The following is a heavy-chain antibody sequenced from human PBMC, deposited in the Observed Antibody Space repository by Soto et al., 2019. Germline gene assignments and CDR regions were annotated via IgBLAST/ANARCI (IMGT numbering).Heavy chain of an antibody. CDR2: IYSAGNT. CDR1: GFTFSSYA. CDR3: AIITFGTYGMDV. Sequence: GGSLRLSCAASGFTFSSYAMTWVRQAPGKGLEWVSVIYSAGNTYYADSVKGRFTISRDNSKNTVYLQMNSLRAEDTAVYYCAIITFGTYGMDVWGQGTTVTVSS. D-gene: IGHD3-10*01. J-gene: IGHJ6*02. V-gene: IGHV3-66*01.